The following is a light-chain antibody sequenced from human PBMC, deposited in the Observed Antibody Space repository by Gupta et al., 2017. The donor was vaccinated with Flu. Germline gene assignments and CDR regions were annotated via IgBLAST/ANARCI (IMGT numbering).Light chain of an antibody. CDR2: STN. V-gene: IGLV8-61*01. CDR3: VLYMGSGIWV. Sequence: QTVVTQEPSFSVSPGRTVTLTCAFSSGSVSTSYYPSWYQQTPGQAPRTLIYSTNTRSSGVPDRFSGSILGNKAALTITGAQADDESDYYCVLYMGSGIWVFGGGTKLTVL. J-gene: IGLJ3*02. CDR1: SGSVSTSYY.